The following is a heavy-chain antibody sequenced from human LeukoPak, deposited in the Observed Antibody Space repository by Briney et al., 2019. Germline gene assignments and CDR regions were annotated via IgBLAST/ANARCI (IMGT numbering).Heavy chain of an antibody. CDR1: GFTFDDYG. J-gene: IGHJ5*02. CDR2: INWNGGST. V-gene: IGHV3-20*04. CDR3: ARDPAYRGGETLTCGFDP. D-gene: IGHD2-21*01. Sequence: PGGSLRLSCAASGFTFDDYGMSWVRQAPGKGLEWVSGINWNGGSTGYADSVKGRFTISRDNAKNSLYLQMNSLRAEDTALYYCARDPAYRGGETLTCGFDPWGQGTLVTVSS.